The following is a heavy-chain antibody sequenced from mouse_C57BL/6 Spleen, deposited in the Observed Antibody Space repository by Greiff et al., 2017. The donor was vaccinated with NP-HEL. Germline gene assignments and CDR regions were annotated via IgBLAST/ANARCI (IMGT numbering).Heavy chain of an antibody. V-gene: IGHV1-52*01. D-gene: IGHD1-1*01. J-gene: IGHJ2*01. CDR2: IDPSDSET. CDR3: AREPPYYDGSRGRYFDY. Sequence: QVQLQQPGAELVRPGSSVKLSCKASGYTFTSYWMHWVKQRPIQGLEWIGNIDPSDSETHYNQKFKDKATLTVDKSSSTAYMQLSSLTSEDSAVYYCAREPPYYDGSRGRYFDYWGQGTTLTVSS. CDR1: GYTFTSYW.